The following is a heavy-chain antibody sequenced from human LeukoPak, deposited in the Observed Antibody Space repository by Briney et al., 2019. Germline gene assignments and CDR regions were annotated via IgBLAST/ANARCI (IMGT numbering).Heavy chain of an antibody. CDR3: ARMSRLGYCSGGSCPTLGLDY. CDR1: GFSLSTSGMC. D-gene: IGHD2-15*01. Sequence: SGPTLVNPPQTLTLTCSFSGFSLSTSGMCVSWIRQPPGTALEWLALIDWDDDKYYSTSLKTRLTISKDTSKDQVVLTMSTMDPVDTATYYCARMSRLGYCSGGSCPTLGLDYWGQGTLVTVSS. CDR2: IDWDDDK. V-gene: IGHV2-70*01. J-gene: IGHJ4*02.